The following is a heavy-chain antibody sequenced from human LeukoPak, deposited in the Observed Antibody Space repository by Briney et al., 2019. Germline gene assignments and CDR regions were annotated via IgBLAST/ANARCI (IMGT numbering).Heavy chain of an antibody. CDR3: ARDLLNRYCGSTSCPGWLDP. CDR1: GYSISSGYY. V-gene: IGHV4-38-2*02. CDR2: IYHSGST. J-gene: IGHJ5*02. D-gene: IGHD2-2*01. Sequence: SEALSLTCAVCGYSISSGYYWGWIRQPPGKGPEWIGSIYHSGSTYYNPSLKSRVTISVDTSKNQFSLKLSSVTAADTAVYYGARDLLNRYCGSTSCPGWLDPWGQGTLVTVPS.